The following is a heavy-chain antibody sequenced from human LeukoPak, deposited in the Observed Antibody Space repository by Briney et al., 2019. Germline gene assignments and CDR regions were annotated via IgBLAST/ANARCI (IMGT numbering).Heavy chain of an antibody. CDR3: ARKFDTYYFDY. D-gene: IGHD3-10*01. CDR1: GGSISSGDYY. Sequence: SETLSLTCTVSGGSISSGDYYWSWIRQPPGKGLEWIGYIYYSGSTYYNPSLKSRVTISVDTSKNQFSLKLSSVTAADTAVYYCARKFDTYYFDYWGPGTLVTVSS. V-gene: IGHV4-30-4*08. CDR2: IYYSGST. J-gene: IGHJ4*02.